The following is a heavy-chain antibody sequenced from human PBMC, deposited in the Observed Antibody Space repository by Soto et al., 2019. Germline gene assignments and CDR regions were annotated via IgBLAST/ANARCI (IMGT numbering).Heavy chain of an antibody. Sequence: SVKVSCKASGGTFSSYAISWVRQAPGQGLEWMGGIIPIFGTANYAQKFQGRVTITADESTSTAYMELSSLRSEDTAVYYCASYCSGGSCYPRMGYYYYGMDVWGQGTTVTVSS. CDR2: IIPIFGTA. CDR3: ASYCSGGSCYPRMGYYYYGMDV. CDR1: GGTFSSYA. J-gene: IGHJ6*02. V-gene: IGHV1-69*13. D-gene: IGHD2-15*01.